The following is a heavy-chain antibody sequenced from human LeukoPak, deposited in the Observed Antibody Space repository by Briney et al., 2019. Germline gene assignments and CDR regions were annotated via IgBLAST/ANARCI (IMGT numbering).Heavy chain of an antibody. D-gene: IGHD3-10*01. CDR2: IRPDFRMT. CDR3: ARDGPLGYFQD. CDR1: GYTFGMSG. Sequence: ASVKLSCKTSGYTFGMSGICWVRQAPGQGLEWMGWIRPDFRMTYYAQKVQGRVAVTADTSTRTAYLELRSLRSDDTAVYYCARDGPLGYFQDWGQGTLVTVSS. J-gene: IGHJ1*01. V-gene: IGHV1-18*01.